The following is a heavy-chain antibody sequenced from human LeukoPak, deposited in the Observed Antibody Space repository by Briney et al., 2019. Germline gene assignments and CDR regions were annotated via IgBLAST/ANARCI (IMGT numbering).Heavy chain of an antibody. Sequence: GGSLRLSCSASGFTFSNAWMSWVRQAQGKGLEWVGRIKSKTDGGTTDYAAPVKGRFTISRDDSKNTLYLQMNSLKTEDTAVYYCTTEGSYEYYYGMDVWGQGTTVTVSS. J-gene: IGHJ6*02. D-gene: IGHD5-12*01. V-gene: IGHV3-15*01. CDR1: GFTFSNAW. CDR2: IKSKTDGGTT. CDR3: TTEGSYEYYYGMDV.